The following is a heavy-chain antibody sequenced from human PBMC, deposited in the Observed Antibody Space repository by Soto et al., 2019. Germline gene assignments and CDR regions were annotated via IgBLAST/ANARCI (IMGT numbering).Heavy chain of an antibody. D-gene: IGHD6-13*01. CDR1: GGSISSGGYS. J-gene: IGHJ4*02. CDR2: IYHSGST. CDR3: ARDAPGSSWLDY. Sequence: SETLSLTCAVSGGSISSGGYSWSWIRQPPGKGLEWIGYIYHSGSTYYNPSLKSRVTISLDTSKNQFSLKLTSVTAADTAVYYCARDAPGSSWLDYWGQGTLVTVSS. V-gene: IGHV4-30-2*01.